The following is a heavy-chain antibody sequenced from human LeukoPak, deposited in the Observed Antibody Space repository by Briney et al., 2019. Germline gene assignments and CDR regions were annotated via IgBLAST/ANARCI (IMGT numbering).Heavy chain of an antibody. V-gene: IGHV1-46*01. CDR1: GYTFTSYG. J-gene: IGHJ4*02. CDR2: INPSGGST. CDR3: ARAVVIGEYYFDY. Sequence: ASVKVSCKASGYTFTSYGISWVRQAPGQGLEWMGIINPSGGSTSYAQKFQGRVTMTRDTSTSTVYMELSSLRSEDTAVYYCARAVVIGEYYFDYWGQGTLVTVSS. D-gene: IGHD3-10*01.